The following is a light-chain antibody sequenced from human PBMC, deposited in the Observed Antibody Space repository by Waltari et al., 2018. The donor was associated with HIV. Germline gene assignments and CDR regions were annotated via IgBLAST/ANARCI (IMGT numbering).Light chain of an antibody. CDR1: RPNIGSNT. CDR2: SNN. V-gene: IGLV1-44*01. Sequence: QSVLTQPPSPSGTPGQRVLISCSGTRPNIGSNTVNWYQQVSGAAPTLLIYSNNQRPSAVPDRFSGSKSGSAASLAISGLKSEDEADYHCATWDDALSGPVFGAGTKLTV. CDR3: ATWDDALSGPV. J-gene: IGLJ3*02.